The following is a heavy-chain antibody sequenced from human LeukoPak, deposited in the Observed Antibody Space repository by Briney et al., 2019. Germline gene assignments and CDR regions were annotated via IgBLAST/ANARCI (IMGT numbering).Heavy chain of an antibody. V-gene: IGHV1-18*01. D-gene: IGHD3-10*01. CDR1: GYTFTSYG. J-gene: IGHJ4*02. Sequence: ASVKVSRKAYGYTFTSYGINWVRQAPGQGLEWMGWISSYNANTYYDQKFQGRVTITADKSTSTAYMELSSLRSEDTAVYYCASAGRGSGSYAFDYWGQGTLVTVSS. CDR3: ASAGRGSGSYAFDY. CDR2: ISSYNANT.